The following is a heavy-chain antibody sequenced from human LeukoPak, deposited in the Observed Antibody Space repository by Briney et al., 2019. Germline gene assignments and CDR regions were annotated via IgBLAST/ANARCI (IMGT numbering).Heavy chain of an antibody. CDR2: FYYSGST. CDR3: ARAAAEAAYYFDY. Sequence: PSETLSLTCTVSGGSISSSSYYWGWIRQPPGKGLEWIGTFYYSGSTYYNPSLKSRVTISVDTSKNQFSLKLSSVTAADTAVYYCARAAAEAAYYFDYWAREPWSPSPQ. CDR1: GGSISSSSYY. J-gene: IGHJ4*02. V-gene: IGHV4-39*07. D-gene: IGHD6-13*01.